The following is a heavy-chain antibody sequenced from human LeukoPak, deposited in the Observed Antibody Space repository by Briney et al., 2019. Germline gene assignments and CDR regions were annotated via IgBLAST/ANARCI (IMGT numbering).Heavy chain of an antibody. CDR3: ASPDLYCTNGVCLIDY. D-gene: IGHD2-8*01. V-gene: IGHV3-21*01. Sequence: GGSLRLSCAASGFTFSSYSMNWVRQAPGKGLEWVSSISSSSSYIYYADSVKGRFTISRGNAKNSLYLQMNSLRAEDTAVYYCASPDLYCTNGVCLIDYWGQGTLVTVSS. J-gene: IGHJ4*02. CDR2: ISSSSSYI. CDR1: GFTFSSYS.